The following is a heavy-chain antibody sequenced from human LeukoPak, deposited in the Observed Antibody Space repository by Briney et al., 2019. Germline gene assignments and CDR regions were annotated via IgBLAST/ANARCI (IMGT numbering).Heavy chain of an antibody. V-gene: IGHV1-2*02. CDR3: ARGTEYGYFGSYYANFPY. Sequence: ASVKVSCKSSGHTFSAYYMNWVRQAPGQGLEWMGWINPNSGDTNYAQKFQGRVTMARDTSISTAYMELSRLKSDDTAVYYCARGTEYGYFGSYYANFPYWGQGTLVTVSS. CDR1: GHTFSAYY. CDR2: INPNSGDT. J-gene: IGHJ4*02. D-gene: IGHD1-26*01.